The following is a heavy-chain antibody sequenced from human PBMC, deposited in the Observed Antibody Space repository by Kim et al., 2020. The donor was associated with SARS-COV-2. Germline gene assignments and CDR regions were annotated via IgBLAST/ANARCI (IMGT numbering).Heavy chain of an antibody. Sequence: GGSLRLSCVASGLTFKNYGMTWVRQAPGTGLEWVASIKYDGSAEIYVDSVRGRFTISRDNPKDSVFLQLSSLRAEDTAVYYCAKGTDMDVWGQGTTVTVSS. CDR2: IKYDGSAE. J-gene: IGHJ6*02. V-gene: IGHV3-7*03. CDR3: AKGTDMDV. CDR1: GLTFKNYG.